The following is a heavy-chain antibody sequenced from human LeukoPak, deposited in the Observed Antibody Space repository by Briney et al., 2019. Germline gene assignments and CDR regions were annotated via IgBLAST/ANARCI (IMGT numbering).Heavy chain of an antibody. D-gene: IGHD1-26*01. CDR3: ALSGSYYNYYGMDV. CDR2: ISAYNGNT. V-gene: IGHV1-18*01. Sequence: ASVKVSCKASGGTFSSYAFNWVRQAPGQGLEWMGWISAYNGNTNYAQKLQGRVTMTTDTSTSTAYMELRSLRSDDTAVYYCALSGSYYNYYGMDVWGQGTTVTVSS. J-gene: IGHJ6*02. CDR1: GGTFSSYA.